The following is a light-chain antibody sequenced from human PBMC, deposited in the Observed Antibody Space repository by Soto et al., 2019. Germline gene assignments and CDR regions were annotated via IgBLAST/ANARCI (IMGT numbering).Light chain of an antibody. J-gene: IGKJ1*01. CDR3: MQSIQLPRT. V-gene: IGKV2D-29*01. Sequence: PLSLSATPGQSASISRKSSPSLLQSDGNTYLYWYLQKPGQPPQLMIYAVSNRFSGVPDRFSGSGSGTDFTLKISRVEAEDVGVYYCMQSIQLPRTFGQGTKVDI. CDR2: AVS. CDR1: PSLLQSDGNTY.